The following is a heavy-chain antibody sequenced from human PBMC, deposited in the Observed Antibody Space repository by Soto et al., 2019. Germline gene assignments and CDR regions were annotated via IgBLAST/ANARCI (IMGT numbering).Heavy chain of an antibody. CDR1: GYTFTGYY. V-gene: IGHV1-2*02. J-gene: IGHJ4*02. D-gene: IGHD2-21*02. CDR3: ARDMGGGNSPVDY. CDR2: INPNSGGT. Sequence: ASVKVSCKASGYTFTGYYMHWVRQAPGQGLEWMGWINPNSGGTNYAQKFQGRVTMTRDTSISTAYMELSGLRSDDTAVYYCARDMGGGNSPVDYWGQGTLVTVSS.